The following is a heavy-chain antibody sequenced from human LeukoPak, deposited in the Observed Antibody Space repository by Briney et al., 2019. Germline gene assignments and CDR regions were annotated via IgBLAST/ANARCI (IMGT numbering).Heavy chain of an antibody. CDR3: AREGRHCGGDCYSFDS. Sequence: GASVKASCKASAYTFTDSYMHWVRQAPGQGLEYLAWINLKSGDTKYAQKFQGRVSMTRDTSIYTAYMDLRSLTSDDTAVYYCAREGRHCGGDCYSFDSWGQGTLVTVSS. D-gene: IGHD2-21*02. J-gene: IGHJ4*02. CDR2: INLKSGDT. CDR1: AYTFTDSY. V-gene: IGHV1-2*02.